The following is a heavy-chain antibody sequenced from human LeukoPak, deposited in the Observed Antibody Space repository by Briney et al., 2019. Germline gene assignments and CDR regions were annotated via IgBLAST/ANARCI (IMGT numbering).Heavy chain of an antibody. D-gene: IGHD1-7*01. J-gene: IGHJ5*02. CDR3: ARVKNNWNYWFDP. Sequence: SVKVSCKASGSTFSSYTISWVRQAPGQGLEWMGRIIPILGIANYAQKFQGRVTITADKSTSTAYMELSSLISEDTAVYYCARVKNNWNYWFDPWGQGTLVTVSS. CDR1: GSTFSSYT. CDR2: IIPILGIA. V-gene: IGHV1-69*02.